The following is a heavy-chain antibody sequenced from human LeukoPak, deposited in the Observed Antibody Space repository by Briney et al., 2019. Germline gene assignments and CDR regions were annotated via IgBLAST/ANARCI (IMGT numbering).Heavy chain of an antibody. CDR3: ARDNGYDSWSGYSSV. CDR2: INPNSGGT. D-gene: IGHD3-3*01. V-gene: IGHV1-2*02. CDR1: GYTFTGYY. Sequence: ASVKVSCKASGYTFTGYYMHWVRQAPGQGLEWMGWINPNSGGTNYAQKFQGRVTMTRDTSISTAYMELSRLRSDDTAVYYCARDNGYDSWSGYSSVWGQGTTVTVSS. J-gene: IGHJ6*02.